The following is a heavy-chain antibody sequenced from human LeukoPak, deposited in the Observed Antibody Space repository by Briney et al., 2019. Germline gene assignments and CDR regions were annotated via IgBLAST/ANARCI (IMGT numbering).Heavy chain of an antibody. CDR2: IYTSGST. J-gene: IGHJ4*02. D-gene: IGHD6-19*01. V-gene: IGHV4-4*07. CDR1: GGSISSYY. CDR3: ARGGIRQWLVQNYFDY. Sequence: SETLSLTCTVSGGSISSYYWSWIRQPAGKGLEWIGRIYTSGSTNYNPSLKSRVTISVDTSKNQFSLKLSSVTAADTAVYYCARGGIRQWLVQNYFDYWGQGTLVTVSS.